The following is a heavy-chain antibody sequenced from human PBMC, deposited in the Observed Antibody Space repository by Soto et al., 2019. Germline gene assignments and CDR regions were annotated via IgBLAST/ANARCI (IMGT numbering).Heavy chain of an antibody. V-gene: IGHV3-30-3*01. D-gene: IGHD2-15*01. Sequence: GGTLRLSCAASGFTFSSYAMHWVRQAPGKGLEWVAVISYDGSNKYYADSVKGRFTISRENSKNTLYLQMNSLRAEDTAVYYCAREGRGSGHIFDAFDIWGQGTMVTVSS. J-gene: IGHJ3*02. CDR3: AREGRGSGHIFDAFDI. CDR2: ISYDGSNK. CDR1: GFTFSSYA.